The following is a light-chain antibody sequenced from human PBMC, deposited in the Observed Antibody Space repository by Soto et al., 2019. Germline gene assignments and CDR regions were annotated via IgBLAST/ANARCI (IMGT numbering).Light chain of an antibody. Sequence: QSVLTQPHSASGTPGQRVTSSCSGSSSNIGTSSVHWFQQLPGTAPKLLISTTNQRPSGVPERFSGSKSGTSASLAISGLQSEDEADYNCAAWDDSLNGHVFGTGTKVTVL. CDR2: TTN. J-gene: IGLJ1*01. CDR1: SSNIGTSS. V-gene: IGLV1-44*01. CDR3: AAWDDSLNGHV.